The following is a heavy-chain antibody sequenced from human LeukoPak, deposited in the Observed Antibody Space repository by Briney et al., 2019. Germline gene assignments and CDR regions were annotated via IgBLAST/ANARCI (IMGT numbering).Heavy chain of an antibody. CDR2: IRNRGRTI. CDR3: AKDGEVKAVAGNWSDG. J-gene: IGHJ5*02. V-gene: IGHV3-11*04. CDR1: GFTFSDYY. Sequence: PGGSLRLSCAAPGFTFSDYYMSWIRHAPGKGLEWVSYIRNRGRTIYYADSVKGRFTISRDNAKNSLSLQMHSLRAEDAPVYYCAKDGEVKAVAGNWSDGWGQRTLVT. D-gene: IGHD6-19*01.